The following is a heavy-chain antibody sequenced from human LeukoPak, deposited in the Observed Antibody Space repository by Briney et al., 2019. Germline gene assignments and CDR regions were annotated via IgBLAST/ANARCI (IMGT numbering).Heavy chain of an antibody. V-gene: IGHV4-4*02. Sequence: GSLRLSCAASGFTFSSYGMSWVRQPPGKGLEWIGEIYHSGSTNYNPSLKSRVTISVDKSKNQFSLKLSSVTAADTAVYYCARGTATVTTIPLLVWGQGTLVTVSS. CDR3: ARGTATVTTIPLLV. J-gene: IGHJ4*02. D-gene: IGHD4-17*01. CDR1: GFTFSSYGM. CDR2: IYHSGST.